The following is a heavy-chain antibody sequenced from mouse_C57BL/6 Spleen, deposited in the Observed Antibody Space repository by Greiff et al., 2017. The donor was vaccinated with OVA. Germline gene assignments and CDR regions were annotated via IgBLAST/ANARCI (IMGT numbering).Heavy chain of an antibody. CDR1: GYTFTSYW. Sequence: QVQLQQSGAELAKPGASVKLSCKASGYTFTSYWMHWVKQRPGQGLEWIGYINPSSGYIKYNQKFKDKATLTADKSSRTAYMQLSSLTYEDSAVYYCAREGDYAMDYWGQGTSVTVSS. CDR2: INPSSGYI. V-gene: IGHV1-7*01. J-gene: IGHJ4*01. CDR3: AREGDYAMDY.